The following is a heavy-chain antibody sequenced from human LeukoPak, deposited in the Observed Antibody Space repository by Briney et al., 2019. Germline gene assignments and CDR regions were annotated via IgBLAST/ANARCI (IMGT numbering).Heavy chain of an antibody. J-gene: IGHJ4*02. CDR1: GGSISSSSYY. Sequence: SETLSLTCTVSGGSISSSSYYWGWIRQPPGKGLEWIGSIYYSGSTYYNPSLKSRVTISVDTSKNQFSLKLSSVTAAGTAVYHCARREYQLPPTFDYWGQGTLVTVSS. CDR3: ARREYQLPPTFDY. V-gene: IGHV4-39*01. D-gene: IGHD2-2*01. CDR2: IYYSGST.